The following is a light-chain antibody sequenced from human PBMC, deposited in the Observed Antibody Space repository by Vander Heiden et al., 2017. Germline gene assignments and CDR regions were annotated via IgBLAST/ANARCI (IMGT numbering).Light chain of an antibody. Sequence: EIVLTQSPGTLSLSPGERATLSCRASQFVSSPYLGWYQQRPGQAPRLLIYGASSRTTGVPDFTLTISRLEPEDFAIYYCQHYATSLWTFGQGTKVEI. CDR3: QHYATSLWT. V-gene: IGKV3-20*01. CDR1: QFVSSPY. CDR2: GAS. J-gene: IGKJ1*01.